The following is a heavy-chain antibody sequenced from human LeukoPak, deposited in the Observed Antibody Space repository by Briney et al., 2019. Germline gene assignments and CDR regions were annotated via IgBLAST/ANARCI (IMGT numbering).Heavy chain of an antibody. Sequence: GGSLRLSCAASGFTFSSYAMHWVRQAPGKGLEWVAVISYGGSNKYYADSVKGRFTISRDNSKNTLYLQMNSLRAEDTAVYYCARKSLAAARDYWGQGTLVTVSS. V-gene: IGHV3-30-3*01. D-gene: IGHD6-13*01. CDR1: GFTFSSYA. CDR3: ARKSLAAARDY. J-gene: IGHJ4*02. CDR2: ISYGGSNK.